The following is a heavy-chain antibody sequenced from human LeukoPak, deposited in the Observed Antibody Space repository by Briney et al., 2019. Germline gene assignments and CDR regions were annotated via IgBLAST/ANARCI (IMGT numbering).Heavy chain of an antibody. CDR1: GFTFSSYS. CDR2: ISSSSSYI. V-gene: IGHV3-21*01. Sequence: PGGSLRLSCAASGFTFSSYSMNWVRQAPGRGLELVSSISSSSSYIYYADSVKGRFTISRDNAKNSLYLQMNSLRAEDTAVYYCARDYGESVFDYWGQGTLVTVSS. CDR3: ARDYGESVFDY. D-gene: IGHD4-17*01. J-gene: IGHJ4*02.